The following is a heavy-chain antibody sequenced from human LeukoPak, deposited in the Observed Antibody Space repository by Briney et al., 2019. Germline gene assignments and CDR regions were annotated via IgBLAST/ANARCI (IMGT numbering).Heavy chain of an antibody. CDR2: ISSRHLTT. CDR3: TKDPNGDYVGAFDP. J-gene: IGHJ5*02. D-gene: IGHD4-17*01. V-gene: IGHV3-23*01. CDR1: GFPFSSFA. Sequence: GGSLRLSCAVSGFPFSSFAMTWVRQAPGKGLEWVSSISSRHLTTYYTDSVKGRFTISRDNSINTLYLQMNSLRAEDTAVYYCTKDPNGDYVGAFDPWGQGTLVTVSS.